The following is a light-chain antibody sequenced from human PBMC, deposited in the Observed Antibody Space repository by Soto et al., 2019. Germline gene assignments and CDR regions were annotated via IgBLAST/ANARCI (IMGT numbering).Light chain of an antibody. J-gene: IGLJ1*01. V-gene: IGLV1-40*01. CDR3: QSYDNTLSGPIYV. CDR2: GNT. CDR1: TSNIGAGYD. Sequence: QSVLTQPPSVSGALGQRVTISCIGITSNIGAGYDVHWYQLLPGRAPKLLIYGNTNRPSGVPDRFSGSKSATSASLAITGLQAVDEAIYYCQSYDNTLSGPIYVFGTGTKVTVL.